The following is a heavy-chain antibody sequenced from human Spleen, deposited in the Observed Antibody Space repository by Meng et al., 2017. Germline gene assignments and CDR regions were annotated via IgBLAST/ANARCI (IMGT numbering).Heavy chain of an antibody. Sequence: QGQLVQCGGVVNTSGFSVNVSCKASGGHFCSYAFSWVRKAPGQGLEWMGVIIPIFGTTEYAQKFQGRVTITADKSTSTAYMELSSLISEDTAVYYCARVYEEMATIAFDYWGQGTLVTVSS. V-gene: IGHV1-69*06. J-gene: IGHJ4*02. CDR1: GGHFCSYA. CDR2: IIPIFGTT. D-gene: IGHD5-24*01. CDR3: ARVYEEMATIAFDY.